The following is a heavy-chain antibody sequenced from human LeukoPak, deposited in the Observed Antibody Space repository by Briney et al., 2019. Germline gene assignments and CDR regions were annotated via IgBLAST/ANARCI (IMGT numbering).Heavy chain of an antibody. CDR1: GYTFTNYG. V-gene: IGHV1-18*04. CDR2: VSAASGHT. CDR3: ARGDRCSGTNCYVPGTY. Sequence: ASVKVSCKSSGYTFTNYGFSWVRQAPGQGLEWMGWVSAASGHTKYAQKIQGRVTMTTDSSTSTVYMELKSLISDDTAVYYCARGDRCSGTNCYVPGTYWGQGTLVTVSS. D-gene: IGHD2-2*01. J-gene: IGHJ4*02.